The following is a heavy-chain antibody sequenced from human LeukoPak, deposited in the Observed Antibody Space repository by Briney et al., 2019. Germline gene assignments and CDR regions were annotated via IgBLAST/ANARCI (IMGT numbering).Heavy chain of an antibody. CDR2: IYYSGST. CDR1: RGSLSSYH. J-gene: IGHJ3*02. CDR3: AREMVRGVNDVFDI. Sequence: SETLSLTCTVSRGSLSSYHWNWIRQPPGKGLEGIGYIYYSGSTYHNPSLNRRVTISVDTTKNQFSLKLSSVTAADTAVYYCAREMVRGVNDVFDIWGQGTMVTVSS. V-gene: IGHV4-59*01. D-gene: IGHD3-10*01.